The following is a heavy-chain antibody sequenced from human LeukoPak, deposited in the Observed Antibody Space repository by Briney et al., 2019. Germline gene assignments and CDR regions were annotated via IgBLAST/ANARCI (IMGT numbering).Heavy chain of an antibody. CDR2: IYGGGGT. J-gene: IGHJ4*02. CDR3: AREGGGPSGPLDY. Sequence: GGSLRLSCAASGFTVSINYMKWVRQAPGTGLEWVSVIYGGGGTYYADSVKGRFTISRDNSKNTLYLQMNSLRAEDTAVYYCAREGGGPSGPLDYWGQGTLVTVSS. D-gene: IGHD3-3*01. CDR1: GFTVSINY. V-gene: IGHV3-66*01.